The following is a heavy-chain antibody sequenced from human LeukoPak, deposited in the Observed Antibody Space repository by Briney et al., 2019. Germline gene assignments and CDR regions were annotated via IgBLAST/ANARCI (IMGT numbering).Heavy chain of an antibody. CDR1: GGSISSGSYY. CDR2: IYTSGST. V-gene: IGHV4-61*02. D-gene: IGHD1-14*01. Sequence: SETLSLTCTVSGGSISSGSYYWSWIRQPAGKGLEWIGRIYTSGSTNYNPSLKSRVTISVDTSKNQFSLKLSSVTAADTAVYYCARARTTFYFDYWGQGTLVTVSS. CDR3: ARARTTFYFDY. J-gene: IGHJ4*02.